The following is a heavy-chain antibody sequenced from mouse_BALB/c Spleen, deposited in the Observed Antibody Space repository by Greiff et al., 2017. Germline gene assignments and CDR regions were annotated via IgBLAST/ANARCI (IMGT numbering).Heavy chain of an antibody. CDR1: GFNIKDTY. Sequence: VQLQQSGAELVKPGASVKLSCTASGFNIKDTYMHWVKQRPEQGLEWIGRIDPANGNTKYDPKFPGKATITADTSSNTAYLQLSSLTSEDTAVYYCARRVRDAMDYWGQGTSVTVSS. V-gene: IGHV14-3*02. CDR2: IDPANGNT. D-gene: IGHD2-14*01. J-gene: IGHJ4*01. CDR3: ARRVRDAMDY.